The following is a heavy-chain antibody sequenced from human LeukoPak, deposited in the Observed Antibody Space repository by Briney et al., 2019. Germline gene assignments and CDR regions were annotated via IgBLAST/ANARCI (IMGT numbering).Heavy chain of an antibody. V-gene: IGHV4-4*07. CDR1: GGSISSYY. CDR3: ARDVSYYGSGYDAFDI. J-gene: IGHJ3*02. CDR2: IYTSGSA. Sequence: PETLSLTCTVSGGSISSYYWSWIRQPAGKGLEWIGRIYTSGSANYNPSLNSRVTMSVDTSRNQFSLKLSSVTAADTAVYYCARDVSYYGSGYDAFDIWGQGTMVTVSS. D-gene: IGHD3-10*01.